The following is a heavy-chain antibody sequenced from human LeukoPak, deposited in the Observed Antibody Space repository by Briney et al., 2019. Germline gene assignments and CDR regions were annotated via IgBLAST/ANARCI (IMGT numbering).Heavy chain of an antibody. CDR3: ARAVFKGYSSGWTSTEYFQH. CDR2: INPNSGGT. Sequence: ASVKVSCKASGYTFTGYYMHWVRQAPGQGLEWMGWINPNSGGTNYAQKFQGRVTMTRDTSISTAYMELSRLGSDDTAVYYCARAVFKGYSSGWTSTEYFQHWGQGTLVTVSS. V-gene: IGHV1-2*02. CDR1: GYTFTGYY. J-gene: IGHJ1*01. D-gene: IGHD6-19*01.